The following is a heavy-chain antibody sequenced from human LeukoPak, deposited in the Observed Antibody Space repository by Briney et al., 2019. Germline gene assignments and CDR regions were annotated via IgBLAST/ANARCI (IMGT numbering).Heavy chain of an antibody. CDR1: GGSISSGVYY. D-gene: IGHD5-24*01. J-gene: IGHJ4*02. V-gene: IGHV4-31*03. CDR3: ARRRVDGYNYAFDY. CDR2: IYYSGST. Sequence: TSETLSLTCTVSGGSISSGVYYWSWIRQHPGKGLEWIGYIYYSGSTYYNPSLKSRVTISVDTSKSQFSLKLSSVTAADTAVYYCARRRVDGYNYAFDYWGQGTLVTVSS.